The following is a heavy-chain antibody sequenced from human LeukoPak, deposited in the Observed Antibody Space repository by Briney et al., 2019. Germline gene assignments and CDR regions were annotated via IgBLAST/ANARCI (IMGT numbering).Heavy chain of an antibody. V-gene: IGHV3-9*01. J-gene: IGHJ6*02. CDR3: AGDGDPSYYYYGMDV. CDR1: GFTFDDYA. Sequence: PGGSLRLSCAASGFTFDDYAMHWVRQAPGKGLEWVSGISWNSGTIYYADSVKGRFTISRDNAKNSLYLQMNSLRDEDTAVYYCAGDGDPSYYYYGMDVWGQGTTVTVSS. D-gene: IGHD4-17*01. CDR2: ISWNSGTI.